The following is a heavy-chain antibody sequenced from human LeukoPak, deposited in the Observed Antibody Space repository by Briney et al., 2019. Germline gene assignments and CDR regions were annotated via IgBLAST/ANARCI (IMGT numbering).Heavy chain of an antibody. D-gene: IGHD2-15*01. J-gene: IGHJ5*02. Sequence: SETLSLTCTVSGGSISSYYWSWIRQPPGKGLGWIGYIYYSGSTNYNPSLKSRVTISVDTSKNQFSLKLSSVTAADTAVYYCARHRRDSRPSDWFDPWGQGTLVTVSS. V-gene: IGHV4-59*08. CDR2: IYYSGST. CDR3: ARHRRDSRPSDWFDP. CDR1: GGSISSYY.